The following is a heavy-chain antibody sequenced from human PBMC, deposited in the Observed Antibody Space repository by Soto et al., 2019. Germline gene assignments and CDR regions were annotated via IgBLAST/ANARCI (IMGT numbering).Heavy chain of an antibody. V-gene: IGHV3-21*01. CDR2: NSSSSSYI. J-gene: IGHJ5*02. CDR3: ARGLYYYDSSGYYSP. CDR1: GFTFSSYS. Sequence: EGQLVESGGGLVKPGGSLRLSCAASGFTFSSYSMNWVRQAPGKGLEWVSSNSSSSSYIYYADSVKGRFTISRDNAKNSLYLQMNSLRAEDTAVYYCARGLYYYDSSGYYSPWGQGTLVTVSS. D-gene: IGHD3-22*01.